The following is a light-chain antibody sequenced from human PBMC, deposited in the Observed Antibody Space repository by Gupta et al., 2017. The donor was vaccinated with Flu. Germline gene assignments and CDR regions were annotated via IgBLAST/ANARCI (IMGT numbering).Light chain of an antibody. J-gene: IGKJ4*01. CDR3: QQRYDWPPYS. CDR1: QSVGTF. Sequence: ERATLSCMASQSVGTFLAWYQHRPGQAPRLLIYDVSKRATGIPARFSGSGSGTDFTLTINSLEPEDFAIYYCQQRYDWPPYSFGGGTKVEMK. CDR2: DVS. V-gene: IGKV3-11*01.